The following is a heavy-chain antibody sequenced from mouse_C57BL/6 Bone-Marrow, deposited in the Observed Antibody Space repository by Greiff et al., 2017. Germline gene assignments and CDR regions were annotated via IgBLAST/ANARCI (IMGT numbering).Heavy chain of an antibody. V-gene: IGHV1-55*01. CDR3: ARPYYSNYRYVDV. CDR2: IYPGSGST. Sequence: QVQLQQPGAELVKPGASVKMSCKASGYTFTSYWITWVKQRPGPGLEWIGDIYPGSGSTNYNEKFKSKATMTVDTSSSTAYMQLSSLTSADSAVYYCARPYYSNYRYVDVWGTGTTVTVSA. D-gene: IGHD2-5*01. CDR1: GYTFTSYW. J-gene: IGHJ1*03.